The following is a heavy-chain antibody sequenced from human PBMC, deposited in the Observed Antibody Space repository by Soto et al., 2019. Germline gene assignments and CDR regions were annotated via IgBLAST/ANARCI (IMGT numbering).Heavy chain of an antibody. Sequence: GASVKVSCKASGGTFSSYAISWVRQAPGQGLEWMGGIIPIFGTANYAQKFQGRVTITADESTSTAYMELSSLRSEDTAVYYCARFRAAVAGTGRYYYYGMDVWGQGTTVTV. CDR1: GGTFSSYA. CDR3: ARFRAAVAGTGRYYYYGMDV. D-gene: IGHD6-19*01. CDR2: IIPIFGTA. J-gene: IGHJ6*02. V-gene: IGHV1-69*01.